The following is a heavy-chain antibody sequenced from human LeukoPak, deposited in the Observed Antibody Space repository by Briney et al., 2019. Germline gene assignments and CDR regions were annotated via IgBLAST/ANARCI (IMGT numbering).Heavy chain of an antibody. V-gene: IGHV4-34*01. CDR1: GGPFSGYS. J-gene: IGHJ5*02. CDR2: INHSGST. CDR3: ARDEGGPYDTLTRRFDP. Sequence: SETLSLTCAVYGGPFSGYSWSWIRQPPGKGLEWIGEINHSGSTNYNPSLKSRVTISVDTSKNQFSLKLSSVTAADTAVYYCARDEGGPYDTLTRRFDPWGQGTLVTVSS. D-gene: IGHD3-9*01.